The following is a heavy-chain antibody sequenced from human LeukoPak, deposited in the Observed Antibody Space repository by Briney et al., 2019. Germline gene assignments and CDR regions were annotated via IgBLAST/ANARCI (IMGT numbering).Heavy chain of an antibody. D-gene: IGHD5-18*01. J-gene: IGHJ4*02. V-gene: IGHV3-21*01. CDR1: GFPFSSYS. CDR3: ARVAGNSYGSGYFDN. CDR2: ISSSGRFI. Sequence: GGSLRLSCVVSGFPFSSYSMNWVRQAPGKGLEWISSISSSGRFIYYADSLKGRFTISRDNAKNSLFLQVNSLRAEDTAVYYCARVAGNSYGSGYFDNWGQGTLVTVSS.